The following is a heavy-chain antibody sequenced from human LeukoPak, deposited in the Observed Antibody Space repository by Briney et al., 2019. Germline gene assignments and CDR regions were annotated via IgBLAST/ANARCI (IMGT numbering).Heavy chain of an antibody. CDR1: GGTFSSYA. CDR2: IIPIFGTA. Sequence: SVKVSCKASGGTFSSYAISWVRQAPGQGLEWMGGIIPIFGTANYAQKFQGRATITTDESTSTAYKELSSLRSEDTAVYYCATRRDGYFVFDYWGQGTLVTVSS. V-gene: IGHV1-69*05. D-gene: IGHD5-24*01. J-gene: IGHJ4*02. CDR3: ATRRDGYFVFDY.